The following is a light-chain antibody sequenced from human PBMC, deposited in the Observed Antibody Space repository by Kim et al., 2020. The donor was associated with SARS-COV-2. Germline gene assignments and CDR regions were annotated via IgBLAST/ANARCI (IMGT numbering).Light chain of an antibody. CDR2: GKN. V-gene: IGLV3-19*01. J-gene: IGLJ2*01. CDR1: SLRSYY. CDR3: NSRDSSGNHVV. Sequence: ALGHTVRITCQGDSLRSYYASWYQQKTGQAPVLVIYGKNNRPSGIPDRFSGSSSGNTASLTITGAQAEDEADYYCNSRDSSGNHVVFGGGTQLTVL.